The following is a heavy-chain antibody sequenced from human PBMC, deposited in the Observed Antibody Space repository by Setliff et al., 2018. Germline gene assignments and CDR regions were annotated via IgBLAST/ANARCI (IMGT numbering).Heavy chain of an antibody. CDR3: ARGPVTSGWYRFDY. CDR2: INHSGST. Sequence: SETLSLTCAVYGGSFSTYYWIWIRQPPGKGLEWIGEINHSGSTNYNSSLKSRVTISVDTSKNQFSLKLSSVTAADSAVYYCARGPVTSGWYRFDYWGQGTLVTVSS. V-gene: IGHV4-34*01. D-gene: IGHD6-13*01. J-gene: IGHJ4*02. CDR1: GGSFSTYY.